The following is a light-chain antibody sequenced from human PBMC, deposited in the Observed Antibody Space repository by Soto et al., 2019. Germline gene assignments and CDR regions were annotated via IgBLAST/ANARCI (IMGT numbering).Light chain of an antibody. V-gene: IGKV1-5*03. CDR3: QHYNSNTWT. CDR1: QSISFY. CDR2: KAS. Sequence: IRMTQSPSTMSASVGDRVTITCRASQSISFYLAWYQQKPGTAPKLLIYKASSLATGVPSRFSGSGSGTEFTLTISSLQPDDFATFYCQHYNSNTWTFGQGTKVDIK. J-gene: IGKJ1*01.